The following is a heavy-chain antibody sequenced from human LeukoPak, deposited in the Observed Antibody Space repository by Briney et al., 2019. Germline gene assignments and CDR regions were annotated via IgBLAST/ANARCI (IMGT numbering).Heavy chain of an antibody. CDR2: MNPNSGNT. CDR1: GGTFSSYA. J-gene: IGHJ6*03. V-gene: IGHV1-8*02. D-gene: IGHD3-9*01. Sequence: ASVKVSCKASGGTFSSYAISWVRQATGQGLEWMGWMNPNSGNTGYAQKFQGRVTMTRNTSISTAYMELSSLRSEDTAVYYCARGLRYFDWLPWRYYYYYMDVWGKGTTVTISS. CDR3: ARGLRYFDWLPWRYYYYYMDV.